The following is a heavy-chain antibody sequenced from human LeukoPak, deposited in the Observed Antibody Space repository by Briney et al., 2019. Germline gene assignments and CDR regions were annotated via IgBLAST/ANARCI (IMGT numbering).Heavy chain of an antibody. V-gene: IGHV4-38-2*01. D-gene: IGHD6-19*01. CDR1: GYSISSSYY. Sequence: SETLSLTCAVSGYSISSSYYWGWIRQPPGKGLEWIGSIYYSGSTYYNPSLKSRVTISVDTSKNQFSLKLSSVTAADTAVYYCARRRQWLESRNFDYWGQGTLVTVSS. J-gene: IGHJ4*02. CDR2: IYYSGST. CDR3: ARRRQWLESRNFDY.